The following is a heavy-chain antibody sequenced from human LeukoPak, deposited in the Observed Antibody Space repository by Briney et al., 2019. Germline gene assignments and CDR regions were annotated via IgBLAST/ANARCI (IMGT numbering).Heavy chain of an antibody. V-gene: IGHV4-39*07. CDR1: GGSISSSSYY. CDR3: VAWFGDYNNWFDP. CDR2: IYHSGST. J-gene: IGHJ5*02. D-gene: IGHD3-10*01. Sequence: SETLSLTCTVSGGSISSSSYYWGWIRQPPGKGLEWIGSIYHSGSTYYNPSLKSRVTISVDTSSSQFSLKLTSVTAADTAVYYGVAWFGDYNNWFDPWGQGTLVTVSS.